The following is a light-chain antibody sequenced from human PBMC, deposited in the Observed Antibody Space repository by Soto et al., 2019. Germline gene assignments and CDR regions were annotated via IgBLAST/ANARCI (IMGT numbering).Light chain of an antibody. CDR2: RDD. CDR3: QVWDSSTAVV. Sequence: SYELTQPLSVSVALGQTARITCGGNNIGSKNVHWYQQRPGQAPVLVIYRDDNRPSGIPERFSGSNSGNTATLTISRAQAGDEADYYCQVWDSSTAVVFGGGTKLTVL. CDR1: NIGSKN. J-gene: IGLJ2*01. V-gene: IGLV3-9*01.